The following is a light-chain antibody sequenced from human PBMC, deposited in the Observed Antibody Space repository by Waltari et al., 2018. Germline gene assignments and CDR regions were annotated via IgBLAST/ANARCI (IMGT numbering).Light chain of an antibody. Sequence: QLLLTQSPSASASLGASVKLTCTLSSGHTSNIIAWHQQQPEKGPRYLMKVNSDGSHSKGDEIPDRFSGSSSGAERYLPISSVQSEDEADYYCQTGGHGTWVFGGGTKLTVL. CDR3: QTGGHGTWV. CDR2: VNSDGSH. CDR1: SGHTSNI. V-gene: IGLV4-69*01. J-gene: IGLJ3*02.